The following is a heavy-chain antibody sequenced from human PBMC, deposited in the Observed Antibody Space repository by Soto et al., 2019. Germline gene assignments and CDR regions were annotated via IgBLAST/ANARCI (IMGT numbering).Heavy chain of an antibody. CDR3: ARKEIIGGGRHFYY. CDR1: GGSISSGGYY. CDR2: IYYSGRT. Sequence: QVQLQESGPGLVKPSQTLSLTCTVSGGSISSGGYYWRWIRQHPGKGLERIGYIYYSGRTYYNPSLKIRVTLSVDTSKIQFSLKLSSVTAADTAVYYCARKEIIGGGRHFYYWGQGTLVTVSS. V-gene: IGHV4-31*03. D-gene: IGHD3-16*02. J-gene: IGHJ4*02.